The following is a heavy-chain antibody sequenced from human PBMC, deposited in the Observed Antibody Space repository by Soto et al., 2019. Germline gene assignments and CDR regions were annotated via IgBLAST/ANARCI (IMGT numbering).Heavy chain of an antibody. Sequence: SETLSLTCPVSGASMNRYHWSWIRQPAGKGLEWIGHIHSSGSTNYNPSLKSRVTMSVDTSKNQFSLRLMSLTAADTAVYYCARDQGVAAAGITWFDPWGHGSLVTVSS. CDR3: ARDQGVAAAGITWFDP. D-gene: IGHD6-13*01. J-gene: IGHJ5*02. V-gene: IGHV4-4*07. CDR2: IHSSGST. CDR1: GASMNRYH.